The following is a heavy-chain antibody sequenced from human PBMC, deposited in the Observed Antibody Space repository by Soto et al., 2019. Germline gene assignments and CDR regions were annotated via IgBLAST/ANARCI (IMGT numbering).Heavy chain of an antibody. CDR1: GGTFSSYA. J-gene: IGHJ6*02. CDR3: AGVNLAYCGGDCYLIGYYYYGMDV. D-gene: IGHD2-21*02. Sequence: SVKVSCKASGGTFSSYAISWVRQAPGQVLEWMGGIIPIFGTPNYAQKFQGRVTITADESTSTAYMELSSLRSEDTAVYYCAGVNLAYCGGDCYLIGYYYYGMDVWGQGTTVTVSS. V-gene: IGHV1-69*13. CDR2: IIPIFGTP.